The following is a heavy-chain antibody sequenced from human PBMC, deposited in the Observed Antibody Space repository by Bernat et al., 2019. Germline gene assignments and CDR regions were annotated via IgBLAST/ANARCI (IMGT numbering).Heavy chain of an antibody. Sequence: EVQLVESGGGLVQPGGSLRLSCAASGFTFSSYWMSWVRQAPGKGLEWVANIKQDGSEKYYVDSVKGRFTISRDNAKNSLYLQMNSLRAEDTAVYYCARDVLRYFDWLLSDDAFDIWGQGTMVTVSS. CDR1: GFTFSSYW. V-gene: IGHV3-7*03. CDR2: IKQDGSEK. CDR3: ARDVLRYFDWLLSDDAFDI. D-gene: IGHD3-9*01. J-gene: IGHJ3*02.